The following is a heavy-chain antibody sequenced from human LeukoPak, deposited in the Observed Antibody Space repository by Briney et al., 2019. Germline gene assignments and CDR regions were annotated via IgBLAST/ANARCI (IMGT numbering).Heavy chain of an antibody. V-gene: IGHV3-7*01. CDR3: ARVPYYYGSGSRYYFDY. CDR1: GFTFSSYW. D-gene: IGHD3-10*01. CDR2: IKQDGSEK. Sequence: GGSLRLSCAASGFTFSSYWMSWVRQAPGKGLEWVANIKQDGSEKYYVDSVKGRFTISRDNAKNSLYLQMNSLRAEDTAVYYCARVPYYYGSGSRYYFDYWGQGTLVTVSS. J-gene: IGHJ4*02.